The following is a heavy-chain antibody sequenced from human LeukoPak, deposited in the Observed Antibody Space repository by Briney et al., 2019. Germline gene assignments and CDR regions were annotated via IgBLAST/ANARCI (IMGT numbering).Heavy chain of an antibody. CDR2: ISGSGDFT. Sequence: QTGGSLRLSCAASGFTFNSYAMSWVRQAPGKGLEWVSSISGSGDFTYYAASVKGRFTVSSDNSKKTLYLHIHTLRADDTAVYYCAKDLGYDGSGPYDAFDFWGRGTMVIVSS. J-gene: IGHJ3*01. D-gene: IGHD3-22*01. V-gene: IGHV3-23*01. CDR1: GFTFNSYA. CDR3: AKDLGYDGSGPYDAFDF.